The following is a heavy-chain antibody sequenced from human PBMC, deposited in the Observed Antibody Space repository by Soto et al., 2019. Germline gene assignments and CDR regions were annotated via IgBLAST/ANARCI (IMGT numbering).Heavy chain of an antibody. CDR3: ARDAPPSDSSGSIWGRAFDI. CDR1: GGSISSGGYY. J-gene: IGHJ3*02. CDR2: IYYSGST. Sequence: QVQLQESGPGLVKPSQTLSLTCTVSGGSISSGGYYWSLIRQHPGKGLEWIGYIYYSGSTYYNPSLKSRVTISVDTSKNQFSLKLSSVTAADTAVYYCARDAPPSDSSGSIWGRAFDIWGPGTMVTVSS. V-gene: IGHV4-31*03. D-gene: IGHD3-22*01.